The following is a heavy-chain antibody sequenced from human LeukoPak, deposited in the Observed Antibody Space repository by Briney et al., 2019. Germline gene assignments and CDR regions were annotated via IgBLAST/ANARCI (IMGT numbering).Heavy chain of an antibody. CDR1: GFTFSSYA. D-gene: IGHD3-3*01. V-gene: IGHV3-23*01. Sequence: GGSLRLSCAASGFTFSSYAMSWVRQAPGKGLEWVSAISGSGGSTYYADSVKGRFTISRDNSKNTVYLQMNSLRAEDTAVYYCAKYSYYDFWSGYFDYWGQGTLVTVSS. CDR2: ISGSGGST. CDR3: AKYSYYDFWSGYFDY. J-gene: IGHJ4*02.